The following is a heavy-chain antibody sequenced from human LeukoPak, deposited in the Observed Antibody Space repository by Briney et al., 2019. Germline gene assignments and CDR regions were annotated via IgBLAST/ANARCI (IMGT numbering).Heavy chain of an antibody. D-gene: IGHD3-3*01. CDR3: AREVWSGYYTLYYFDY. V-gene: IGHV3-72*01. CDR2: IRNRADNYTP. CDR1: RFTFSGHY. Sequence: GGSLTLSCAASRFTFSGHYMVWLRQAPGRGREGVGRIRNRADNYTPKYAECVKGRLTISIDDSKDSLNQQMNSLKTEDTAVYYCAREVWSGYYTLYYFDYWGRGTLVTVSS. J-gene: IGHJ4*02.